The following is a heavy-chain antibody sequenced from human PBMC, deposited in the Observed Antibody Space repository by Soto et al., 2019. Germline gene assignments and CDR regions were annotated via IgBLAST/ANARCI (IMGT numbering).Heavy chain of an antibody. CDR1: GGSFSGYY. J-gene: IGHJ6*02. V-gene: IGHV4-34*01. Sequence: SETLSLTCAVYGGSFSGYYWSWIRHPPGKGLEWIGEINHSGSTNYNPSLKSRVTISVDTSKNQFSLKLSSVTAADTAVYYCARGRYSSGWPHLYYYYGMDVWGQGTTVTVS. D-gene: IGHD6-19*01. CDR3: ARGRYSSGWPHLYYYYGMDV. CDR2: INHSGST.